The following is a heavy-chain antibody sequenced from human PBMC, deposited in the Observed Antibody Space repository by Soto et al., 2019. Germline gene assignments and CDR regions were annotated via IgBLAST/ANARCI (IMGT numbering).Heavy chain of an antibody. J-gene: IGHJ4*02. Sequence: QVQLVESGGGVVQPGRSLRLSCAASGFTFSSYGMHWVRQAPGKGLEWVAVIWYDGSNKYYADSVKGRFTISRDNSKNTLYLQMNSLRAEDTAVYYCAREELPSPYYYDSSGLEYWGQGTLVTVSS. CDR3: AREELPSPYYYDSSGLEY. CDR1: GFTFSSYG. D-gene: IGHD3-22*01. CDR2: IWYDGSNK. V-gene: IGHV3-33*01.